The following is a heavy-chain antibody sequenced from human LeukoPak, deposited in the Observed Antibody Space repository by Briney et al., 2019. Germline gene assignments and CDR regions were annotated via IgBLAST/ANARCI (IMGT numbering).Heavy chain of an antibody. CDR3: ARVSRKTTSSFDY. CDR2: INPNSGGT. V-gene: IGHV1-2*02. D-gene: IGHD2-2*01. J-gene: IGHJ4*02. Sequence: ASVKVSCKASGYTFTGYYTHWVRQAPGQGLEWMGWINPNSGGTNYAQKFQGRVTMTRDTSISTAYMELSRLRSDDTAVYYCARVSRKTTSSFDYWGQGTLVTVSS. CDR1: GYTFTGYY.